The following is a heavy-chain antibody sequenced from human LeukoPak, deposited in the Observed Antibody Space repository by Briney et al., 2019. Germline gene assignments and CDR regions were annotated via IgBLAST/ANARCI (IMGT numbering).Heavy chain of an antibody. CDR1: TFTFSSYS. V-gene: IGHV3-21*01. CDR3: ATARGRLAYFDY. Sequence: GGSLRLSCAGSTFTFSSYSMNWVRQAPGKGLEWVSSISSSSYIYYTDSVKGRFTISRDNAKNSLYLQMSSLRAEDTAIYYCATARGRLAYFDYWGQGTLVTVSS. J-gene: IGHJ4*02. D-gene: IGHD3-9*01. CDR2: ISSSSYI.